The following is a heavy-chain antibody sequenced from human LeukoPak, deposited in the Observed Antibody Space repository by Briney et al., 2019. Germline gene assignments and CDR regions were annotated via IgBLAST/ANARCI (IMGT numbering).Heavy chain of an antibody. V-gene: IGHV1-46*04. Sequence: GASVRVSCKASGDTFISYYMHWVRQAPGQGRERMGLINASGGSTNYAQKLQGRVTMTRDTSTSTVYMELSSLRSEDTAVYYCARDTPSSDCSSTSCSQGEYYYYYYGMDVWGQGTTVTVSS. CDR1: GDTFISYY. CDR3: ARDTPSSDCSSTSCSQGEYYYYYYGMDV. CDR2: INASGGST. J-gene: IGHJ6*02. D-gene: IGHD2-2*01.